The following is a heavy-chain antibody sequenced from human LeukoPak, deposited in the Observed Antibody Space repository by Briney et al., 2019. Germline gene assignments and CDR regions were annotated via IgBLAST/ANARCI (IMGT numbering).Heavy chain of an antibody. J-gene: IGHJ5*02. CDR1: GGSFSGYY. D-gene: IGHD6-19*01. CDR3: ARSDSSGWYLGRGGYWDRLDP. V-gene: IGHV4-34*01. Sequence: SETLSLTCAVYGGSFSGYYWSWIRQPPGKGLEWIGEINHSGSTNYNPSLKSRVTISVDTSKNQFSLKLSSVTAADTAVYYCARSDSSGWYLGRGGYWDRLDPWGQGTLVTVSS. CDR2: INHSGST.